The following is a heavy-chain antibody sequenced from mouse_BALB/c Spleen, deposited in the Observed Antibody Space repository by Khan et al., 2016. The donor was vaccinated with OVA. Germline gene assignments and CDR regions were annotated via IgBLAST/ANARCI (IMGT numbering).Heavy chain of an antibody. D-gene: IGHD1-1*01. CDR3: ARMKKIGATYFDY. J-gene: IGHJ2*01. CDR1: GYTFTSYW. V-gene: IGHV1S81*02. CDR2: TNPTNGRT. Sequence: QVQLKQSGAELVKAGASVKMSCKASGYTFTSYWMHWVKQRLGQGLEWFAETNPTNGRTYYNEKFKSKATLTVDKSSSTAYMLLSGPTFEDSAVYYCARMKKIGATYFDYWGQGTTLTVSS.